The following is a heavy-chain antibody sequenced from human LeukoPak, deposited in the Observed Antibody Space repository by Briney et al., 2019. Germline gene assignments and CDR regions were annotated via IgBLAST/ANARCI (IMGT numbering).Heavy chain of an antibody. Sequence: PSETLSLTCAVSGGCISSSNWWSWVRQPPGKGLDWIGEIYHSGSTNYNPSLKSRVTISVDTSKNQFSLKLSSVTAADTAVYYCASGAYSYYYMDVWGKGTTVTISS. J-gene: IGHJ6*03. CDR2: IYHSGST. CDR3: ASGAYSYYYMDV. V-gene: IGHV4-4*02. D-gene: IGHD1-26*01. CDR1: GGCISSSNW.